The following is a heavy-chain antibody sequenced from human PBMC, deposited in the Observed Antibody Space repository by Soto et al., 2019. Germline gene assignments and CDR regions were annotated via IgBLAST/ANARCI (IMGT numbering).Heavy chain of an antibody. D-gene: IGHD2-15*01. Sequence: GGSLRLSCAASGFTFSSYGMHWVRQAPGKGLEWVAVISYDGSNKYYADSVKGRFTISRDNSKNTLYLQMNSLRAEDTAVYYCASYCSGGSCYLNAIWPYFDYWGQGTLVTVSP. CDR3: ASYCSGGSCYLNAIWPYFDY. CDR2: ISYDGSNK. CDR1: GFTFSSYG. V-gene: IGHV3-30*03. J-gene: IGHJ4*02.